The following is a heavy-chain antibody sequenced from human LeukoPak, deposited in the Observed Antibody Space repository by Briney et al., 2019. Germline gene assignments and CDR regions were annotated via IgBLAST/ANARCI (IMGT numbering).Heavy chain of an antibody. CDR3: ARDWGIAAAPGYFDY. Sequence: SQTLSLTCAISGDSVSSNSAAWNWIRQSPSRGLEWLGRTHYRPKWYNDYAVSVKSRITINPDTSKNQFSLQLNSVTPEDTAVYYCARDWGIAAAPGYFDYWGQGTLVTVSS. J-gene: IGHJ4*02. D-gene: IGHD6-13*01. V-gene: IGHV6-1*01. CDR1: GDSVSSNSAA. CDR2: THYRPKWYN.